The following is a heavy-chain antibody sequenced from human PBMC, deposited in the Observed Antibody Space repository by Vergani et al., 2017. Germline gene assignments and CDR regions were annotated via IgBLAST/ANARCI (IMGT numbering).Heavy chain of an antibody. CDR1: GGTFSSYA. CDR3: ARDYTLGMDFAFDI. CDR2: IIPILGTA. Sequence: QVQLVQSGAEVKKPGSSVKVSCKASGGTFSSYAISWVRQAPGQGLEWMGRIIPILGTANYAQKFQGRVTITADESTSTAYMELSSLRSEDTAVYYCARDYTLGMDFAFDIWGQGTMVTVSS. V-gene: IGHV1-69*11. D-gene: IGHD7-27*01. J-gene: IGHJ3*02.